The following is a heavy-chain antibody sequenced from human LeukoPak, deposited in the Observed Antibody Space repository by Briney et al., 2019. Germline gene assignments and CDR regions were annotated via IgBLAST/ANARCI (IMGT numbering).Heavy chain of an antibody. Sequence: PVGSLRLSCAASGFTFSTASLHWVRQAPGRGLEWVSAFDTGFGTYYPDSLRGRFTISRDNSKNTLFLQMNSLRAEDTAVYYCARSSGWWSLDYWGQGTLVTVSS. D-gene: IGHD6-19*01. J-gene: IGHJ4*02. CDR3: ARSSGWWSLDY. CDR1: GFTFSTAS. V-gene: IGHV3-23*01. CDR2: FDTGFGT.